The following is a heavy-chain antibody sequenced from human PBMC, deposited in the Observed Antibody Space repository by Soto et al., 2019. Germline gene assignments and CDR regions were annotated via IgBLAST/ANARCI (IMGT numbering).Heavy chain of an antibody. Sequence: QVQLVQSGAEVKKPGSSVKVSCKASGGTFSSYTISWVRQAPGQGLEWMGRIIPILGIANYAQKFQGRVTITADKSTSTAYMELSSLRSENTAVYYCARDLYTEGDWYFDLWGRGTLVTVSS. D-gene: IGHD4-4*01. J-gene: IGHJ2*01. V-gene: IGHV1-69*08. CDR3: ARDLYTEGDWYFDL. CDR1: GGTFSSYT. CDR2: IIPILGIA.